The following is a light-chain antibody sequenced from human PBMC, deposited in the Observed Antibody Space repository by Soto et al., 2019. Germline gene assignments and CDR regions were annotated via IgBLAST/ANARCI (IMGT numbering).Light chain of an antibody. Sequence: LAQSPSASGTPGQRVTISCSGSSSNIGNNAVNWYQHLPGTAPKLLVYSHNQRPSGVSDRFSGAQSGTSASLAISGLQSEDEADYYCATWDDSMNGYVFGHGTKVTVL. CDR2: SHN. V-gene: IGLV1-44*01. CDR3: ATWDDSMNGYV. J-gene: IGLJ1*01. CDR1: SSNIGNNA.